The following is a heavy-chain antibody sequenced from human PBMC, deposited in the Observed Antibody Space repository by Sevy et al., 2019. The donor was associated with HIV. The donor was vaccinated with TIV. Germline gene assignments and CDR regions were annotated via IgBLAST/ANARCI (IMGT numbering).Heavy chain of an antibody. J-gene: IGHJ3*02. CDR2: INPSGGST. CDR1: GYTFTRYY. V-gene: IGHV1-46*01. D-gene: IGHD2-15*01. CDR3: AREGPKDIVVVVAATKGGRAFDI. Sequence: ASVKVSCKASGYTFTRYYMHWVRQAPGQGLEWMGIINPSGGSTSYAQKFQGRVTMTRDTSTSTVYMELSSLRSEDTAVYYCAREGPKDIVVVVAATKGGRAFDIWGQGTMVTVSS.